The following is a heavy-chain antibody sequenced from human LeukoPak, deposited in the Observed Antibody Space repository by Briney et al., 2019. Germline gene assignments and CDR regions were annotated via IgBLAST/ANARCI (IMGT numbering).Heavy chain of an antibody. D-gene: IGHD3-9*01. Sequence: GESLKISCKGSGYSFTSYWIGWVRQMPGKGLEWMGIIYPGDSDTRYSPSFQGQVTISADKSIRTAYLQWSSLKASDTAMYYCARGGILTGYSLYGMDVWGQGTTVTVSS. CDR3: ARGGILTGYSLYGMDV. V-gene: IGHV5-51*01. CDR2: IYPGDSDT. J-gene: IGHJ6*02. CDR1: GYSFTSYW.